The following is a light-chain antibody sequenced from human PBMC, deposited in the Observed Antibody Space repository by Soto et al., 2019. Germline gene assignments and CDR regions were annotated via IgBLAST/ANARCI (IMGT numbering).Light chain of an antibody. Sequence: DIQMTQSPSTLSASLGDRVTITCRASQSISSWLAWYQQRPGKAPKLLIYDASSVESGVPSRFSGSGSGTEFTLTISSLQPDDFATYYCQQYNLFGPGTKVDI. CDR1: QSISSW. J-gene: IGKJ3*01. CDR3: QQYNL. V-gene: IGKV1-5*01. CDR2: DAS.